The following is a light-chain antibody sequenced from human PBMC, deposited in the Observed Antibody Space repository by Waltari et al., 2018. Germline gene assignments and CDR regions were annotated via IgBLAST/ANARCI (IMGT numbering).Light chain of an antibody. Sequence: IVMPQSPDSLTVALGERATIICQSIQGVIYHSNNRNLLAWFQQKPGQPPKLLIYWASTRQSGVPERFSGSGSGTDFTLNISSLQAEDVAVYYCQQYYNSPPGFTFGPGTKVDIK. V-gene: IGKV4-1*01. J-gene: IGKJ3*01. CDR2: WAS. CDR3: QQYYNSPPGFT. CDR1: QGVIYHSNNRNL.